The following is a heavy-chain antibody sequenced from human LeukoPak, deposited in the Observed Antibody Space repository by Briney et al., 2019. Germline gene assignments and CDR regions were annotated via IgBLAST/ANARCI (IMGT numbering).Heavy chain of an antibody. J-gene: IGHJ6*02. CDR3: ARAAGPRNYDFWSGYSPRGVYYYYGMDV. CDR2: TSAYNGNT. Sequence: ASVKVSCKASGYTFTSYGISWVRQAPGQGLEWMGWTSAYNGNTNYAQKLQGRVTMTTDTSTSTACMELRSLRSDDTAVYYCARAAGPRNYDFWSGYSPRGVYYYYGMDVWGQGTTVTVSS. V-gene: IGHV1-18*01. CDR1: GYTFTSYG. D-gene: IGHD3-3*01.